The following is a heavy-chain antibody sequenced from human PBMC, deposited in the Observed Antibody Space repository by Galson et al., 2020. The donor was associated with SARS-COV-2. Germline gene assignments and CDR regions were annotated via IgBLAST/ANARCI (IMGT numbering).Heavy chain of an antibody. V-gene: IGHV3-11*01. Sequence: KIGESLKISCAGSGFTFSDYYMSWVRQAPGKGLEWVAYLSPTGSDIYYADSVRGRFTISRDNAKDSLYLQMNRLRAEDTALYYCVRMMWGSYFDFWGQGNHVTVSS. J-gene: IGHJ4*02. CDR2: LSPTGSDI. CDR1: GFTFSDYY. D-gene: IGHD3-10*01. CDR3: VRMMWGSYFDF.